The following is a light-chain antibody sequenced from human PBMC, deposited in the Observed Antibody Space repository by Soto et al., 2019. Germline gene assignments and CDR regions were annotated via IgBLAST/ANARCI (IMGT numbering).Light chain of an antibody. CDR2: GAS. Sequence: EIVMTQSPATLSVSPGERATLSFSASHSVSSNLAWYQQKPGQAPRLLIYGASTRATGIPARFSGSGSGTEFTLTISRLEPEDFAAYYCQQYGSSRGTFGQGTKVDNK. J-gene: IGKJ1*01. CDR3: QQYGSSRGT. CDR1: HSVSSN. V-gene: IGKV3-15*01.